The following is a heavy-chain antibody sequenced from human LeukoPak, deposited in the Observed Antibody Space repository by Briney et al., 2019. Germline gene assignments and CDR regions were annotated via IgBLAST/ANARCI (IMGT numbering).Heavy chain of an antibody. D-gene: IGHD3-22*01. Sequence: SETLSLTCTVSGGSISSYYWSWIRQPPGKGLEWIGYIYYSGSTNYNSSLKSRVTISVDTSKNQFSLTLSSVTAADTAVYYCARYQYYYDSSGYRGGAFDIWGQGTMVTVSS. CDR2: IYYSGST. V-gene: IGHV4-59*01. CDR3: ARYQYYYDSSGYRGGAFDI. CDR1: GGSISSYY. J-gene: IGHJ3*02.